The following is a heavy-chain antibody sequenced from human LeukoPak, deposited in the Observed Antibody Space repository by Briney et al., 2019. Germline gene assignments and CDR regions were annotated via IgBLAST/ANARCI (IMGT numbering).Heavy chain of an antibody. CDR2: IKQDGSDK. CDR1: GFTFTSYW. Sequence: GGSLTLSCVASGFTFTSYWMSWVRQAPGKGLEWVAYIKQDGSDKYYVHSVKGRFTISRDNAKNSLYMAVNSLTAEDTAVYYCEGGQKMGFWGQGTLVTVSS. V-gene: IGHV3-7*01. D-gene: IGHD5-24*01. CDR3: EGGQKMGF. J-gene: IGHJ4*02.